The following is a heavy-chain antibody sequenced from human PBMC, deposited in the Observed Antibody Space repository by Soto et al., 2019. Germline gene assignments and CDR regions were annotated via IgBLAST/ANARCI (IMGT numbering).Heavy chain of an antibody. Sequence: QVQLVQSGAEVKKPGSSVKVSCKASGGTFSSYAISWVRQAPGQGLEWMGGIIPIFGTANYAQKFQGRVTITADESTSTAYMELSSLRSEDTAVYYCARCITNGPTFYYYYGMDVWGQGTTVTVSS. V-gene: IGHV1-69*12. CDR2: IIPIFGTA. CDR3: ARCITNGPTFYYYYGMDV. D-gene: IGHD1-20*01. J-gene: IGHJ6*02. CDR1: GGTFSSYA.